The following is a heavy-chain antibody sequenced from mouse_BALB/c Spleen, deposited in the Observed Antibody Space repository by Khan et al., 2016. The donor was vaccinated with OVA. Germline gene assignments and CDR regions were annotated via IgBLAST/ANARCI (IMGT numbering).Heavy chain of an antibody. J-gene: IGHJ2*01. CDR1: GYSITTDYA. V-gene: IGHV3-2*02. CDR2: ISYSGNT. D-gene: IGHD1-1*01. CDR3: ARVYGGDFDY. Sequence: EVQLQESGPGLVKPSQSLSLTCTVTGYSITTDYAWNWIRQFPGNQLEWMGFISYSGNTKYNPSLKSRISITRDTSKNQFFLQLKSVTTEDTARDYCARVYGGDFDYWGQGTTLTVSS.